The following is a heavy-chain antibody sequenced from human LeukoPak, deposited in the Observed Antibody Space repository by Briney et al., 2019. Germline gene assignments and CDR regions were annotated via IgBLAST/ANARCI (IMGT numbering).Heavy chain of an antibody. D-gene: IGHD3-22*01. CDR1: GGSISSGGYS. CDR2: IYHSGST. J-gene: IGHJ5*02. V-gene: IGHV4-30-2*01. CDR3: ARMYYYDSSGEWFDP. Sequence: SETLSLTCAVSGGSISSGGYSWSWIRQPPGKGLEWIGYIYHSGSTYYNPSLKSRVTISVDRSKNQFSLKLSSVTAADTAVYYCARMYYYDSSGEWFDPWGQGTLVTVSS.